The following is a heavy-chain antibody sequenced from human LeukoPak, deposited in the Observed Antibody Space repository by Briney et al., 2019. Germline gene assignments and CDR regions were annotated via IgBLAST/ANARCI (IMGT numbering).Heavy chain of an antibody. D-gene: IGHD6-13*01. CDR3: ARGNRLYTSSWSSLPFDI. V-gene: IGHV1-8*02. J-gene: IGHJ3*02. CDR1: GYTFTGYY. Sequence: ASVKVSCKASGYTFTGYYMHWVRQAPGQGLEWMGWINPISGYTGFAQKFRGRVTMTRNTSISTAYMDLSSLRSEDTAVYYCARGNRLYTSSWSSLPFDIWGQGTMVTVPS. CDR2: INPISGYT.